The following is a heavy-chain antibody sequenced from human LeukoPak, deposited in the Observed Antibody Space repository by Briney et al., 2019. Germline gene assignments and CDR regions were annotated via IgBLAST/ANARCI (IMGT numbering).Heavy chain of an antibody. J-gene: IGHJ4*02. CDR3: ARDRHSSVDY. CDR2: ISGDSRTI. D-gene: IGHD3-22*01. CDR1: GFTFSTYS. Sequence: PGGSLRLSCAASGFTFSTYSMIWVRQAPGKGPKWLSYISGDSRTIYYPDSVKGRFTISRDNAKNSLYLQLISLRAEDTAVYYCARDRHSSVDYWGQGTLVTVSS. V-gene: IGHV3-48*01.